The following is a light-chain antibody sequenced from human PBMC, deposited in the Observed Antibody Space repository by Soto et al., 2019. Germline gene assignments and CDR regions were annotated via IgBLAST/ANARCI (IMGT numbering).Light chain of an antibody. V-gene: IGKV3-20*01. Sequence: EIVLTQSPGTLSLSLGERATLSCRASQSVTSSFLVWYQQKPGQAPRLLIYGASSRATGIPDRFSGSGSGTDFTLTISRLEPEDFAVYYCQQYGSSPWTFGQGTKVEIK. J-gene: IGKJ1*01. CDR1: QSVTSSF. CDR3: QQYGSSPWT. CDR2: GAS.